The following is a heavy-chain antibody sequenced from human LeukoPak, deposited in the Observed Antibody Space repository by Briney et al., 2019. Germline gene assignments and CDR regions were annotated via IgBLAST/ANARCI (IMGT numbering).Heavy chain of an antibody. D-gene: IGHD3-10*01. J-gene: IGHJ4*02. CDR3: AKSGSTNPYYYGSGTDPPDY. CDR2: ISWNSGSI. Sequence: PGGSLRLSCAASGFTFDDYVMHWVRQAPGKGLEWVSGISWNSGSIGYADSVKGRFTISRDNAKNSLYLQMNSLRAEDTALYYCAKSGSTNPYYYGSGTDPPDYWGQGTLVTVSS. V-gene: IGHV3-9*01. CDR1: GFTFDDYV.